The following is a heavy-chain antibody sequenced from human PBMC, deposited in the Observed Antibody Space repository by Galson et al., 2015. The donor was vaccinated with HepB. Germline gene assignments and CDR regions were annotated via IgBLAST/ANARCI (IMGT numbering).Heavy chain of an antibody. Sequence: ETLSLTCAVSGYSISSGFYWGWIRQPPGKGLEWIGSIYQNGNTYYNPSLKSRVTISVDTSKNQFSLTLSSVTAADTAVYYCAREDCSGGGCYQYYYYMDVWGKGTTVTVFS. CDR1: GYSISSGFY. D-gene: IGHD2-15*01. V-gene: IGHV4-38-2*01. CDR3: AREDCSGGGCYQYYYYMDV. J-gene: IGHJ6*03. CDR2: IYQNGNT.